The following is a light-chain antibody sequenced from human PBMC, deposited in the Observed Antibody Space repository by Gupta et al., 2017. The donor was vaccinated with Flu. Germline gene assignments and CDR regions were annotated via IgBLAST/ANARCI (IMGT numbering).Light chain of an antibody. CDR2: WAS. CDR3: QQYYSTPPT. CDR1: QSVLYSSNNKNY. Sequence: DIVMTQTPDSLAVSLGERATINCKSSQSVLYSSNNKNYLAGYQQKPGQPPKLLIYWASTRESGVPYRFSGSGSGTDFTLTISSLQAEDVAVYYCQQYYSTPPTFGPGTKVDIK. J-gene: IGKJ3*01. V-gene: IGKV4-1*01.